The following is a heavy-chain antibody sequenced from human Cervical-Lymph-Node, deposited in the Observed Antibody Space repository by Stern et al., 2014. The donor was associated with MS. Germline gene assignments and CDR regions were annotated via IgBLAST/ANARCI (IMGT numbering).Heavy chain of an antibody. Sequence: VQLVESGGGVVQPGRSLRLSCAASGFTFSSYGMHWVRQAPGKGLEWVAVISYDGSNKYYADSVKGRFTISRDNSKNTLYLQMNSLRAEDTAVYYCAKDESSSNWGSPGDYWGQGTLVTVSS. CDR3: AKDESSSNWGSPGDY. CDR2: ISYDGSNK. D-gene: IGHD7-27*01. V-gene: IGHV3-30*18. J-gene: IGHJ4*02. CDR1: GFTFSSYG.